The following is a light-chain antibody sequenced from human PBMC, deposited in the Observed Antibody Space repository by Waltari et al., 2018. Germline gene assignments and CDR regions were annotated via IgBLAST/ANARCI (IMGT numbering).Light chain of an antibody. CDR1: QSISRS. CDR2: DAS. CDR3: QKYGSLPAT. J-gene: IGKJ1*01. V-gene: IGKV3-20*01. Sequence: EIMLTQSTGTLSLSPGERATLSCRASQSISRSLAWDRQKPGQAPRLLIYDASSRATGIPDRFSGSGSGTDFSLTISRLEPEDFAVYYCQKYGSLPATFGQGTKVEIK.